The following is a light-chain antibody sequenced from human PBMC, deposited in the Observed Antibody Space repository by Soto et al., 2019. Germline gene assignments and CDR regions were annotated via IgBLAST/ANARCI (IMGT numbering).Light chain of an antibody. CDR2: GTS. J-gene: IGKJ2*01. Sequence: EVVLTQSPGTLSLSPGERATLYCRASQSVGSGYLAWFQQKAGQTPRLLIFGTSHRPTYIPDRFSASGSGTDLTLTISRVEPEDFAVYYCQHYGTSPPDTFGQGTRLEIK. CDR3: QHYGTSPPDT. V-gene: IGKV3-20*01. CDR1: QSVGSGY.